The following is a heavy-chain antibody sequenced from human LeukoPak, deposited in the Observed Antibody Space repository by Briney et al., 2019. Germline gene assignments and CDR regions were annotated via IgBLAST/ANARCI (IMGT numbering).Heavy chain of an antibody. Sequence: PSETLSLTCTVSGGSISSGDYYWSWIRQPPGKGLEWIGYIYHSGSTYYNPSLKSRVTISVDRSKNQFSLKLSSVTAADTAVYYCARGGGSWYFDLWGRGTLVTVSS. CDR1: GGSISSGDYY. D-gene: IGHD3-16*01. V-gene: IGHV4-30-2*01. CDR3: ARGGGSWYFDL. J-gene: IGHJ2*01. CDR2: IYHSGST.